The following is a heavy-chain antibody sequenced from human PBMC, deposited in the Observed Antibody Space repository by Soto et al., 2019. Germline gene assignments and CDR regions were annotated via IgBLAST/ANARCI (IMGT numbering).Heavy chain of an antibody. CDR2: IYYSGST. V-gene: IGHV4-61*01. Sequence: SETLSLTCTVSGGSVSSGSYYWSWIRQPPGKGLEWIGYIYYSGSTNYNPSLKSRVTISVDTSKNQFSLKLSSVTAADTAVYYCAREDRPTGYTRSYNWFDPWGQGTLVTVSS. CDR3: AREDRPTGYTRSYNWFDP. CDR1: GGSVSSGSYY. J-gene: IGHJ5*02. D-gene: IGHD6-13*01.